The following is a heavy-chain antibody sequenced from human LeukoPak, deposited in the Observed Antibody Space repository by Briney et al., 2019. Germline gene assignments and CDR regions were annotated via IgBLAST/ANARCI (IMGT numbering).Heavy chain of an antibody. Sequence: ASVKVSCKASGYTFTKYYIHWVRQAPGQGLEWMGLINPGGDNTNYAQNFQGRVTMTRDTSTSTVYMELSSLRSEDTAVYYCAREGNYYDSSGYTKIDAFDIWGQGTMVTVSS. V-gene: IGHV1-46*01. CDR3: AREGNYYDSSGYTKIDAFDI. CDR2: INPGGDNT. J-gene: IGHJ3*02. CDR1: GYTFTKYY. D-gene: IGHD3-22*01.